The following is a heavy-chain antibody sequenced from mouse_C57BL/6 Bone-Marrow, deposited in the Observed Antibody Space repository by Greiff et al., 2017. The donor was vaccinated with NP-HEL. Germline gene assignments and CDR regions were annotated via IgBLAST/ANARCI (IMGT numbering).Heavy chain of an antibody. J-gene: IGHJ3*01. Sequence: QVQLQQPGAELVRPGTSVKLSCKASGYTFTSYWMHWVKQRPGQGLEWIGVIDPSDSYTTYNQKFKGKATLTVDTSSSTAYMQLSSLTSEDSAVYYCARATGAYWGQGTLVTVSA. CDR1: GYTFTSYW. CDR3: ARATGAY. D-gene: IGHD1-2*01. CDR2: IDPSDSYT. V-gene: IGHV1-59*01.